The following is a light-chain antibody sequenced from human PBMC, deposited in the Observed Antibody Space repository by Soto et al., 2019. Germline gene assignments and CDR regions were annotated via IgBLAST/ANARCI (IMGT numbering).Light chain of an antibody. CDR2: AAS. CDR1: QGISSW. J-gene: IGKJ4*01. CDR3: QPPNCFPFT. Sequence: DIQMTQSPSSVSASVGDRVTITCRTSQGISSWLSWYQQKPGKAPRLLIYAASSLQSGVPSTFSGSGSETDITLTISLLQPEDFATYYCQPPNCFPFTFGVGTQVAIK. V-gene: IGKV1-12*01.